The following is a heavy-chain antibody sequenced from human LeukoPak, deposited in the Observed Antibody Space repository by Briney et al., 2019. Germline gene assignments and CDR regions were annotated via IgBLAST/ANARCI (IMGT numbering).Heavy chain of an antibody. D-gene: IGHD1-26*01. Sequence: GGSLRLSCAASGFTFSGSRMSWVRQAPGKGLEWVAVISYDGSNKYYADSVKGRFTISRDNSKNTLYLQMNSLRAEDTAVYYCAKEWRQWELLRGYFDYWGQGTLVTVSS. CDR2: ISYDGSNK. V-gene: IGHV3-30*18. J-gene: IGHJ4*02. CDR1: GFTFSGSR. CDR3: AKEWRQWELLRGYFDY.